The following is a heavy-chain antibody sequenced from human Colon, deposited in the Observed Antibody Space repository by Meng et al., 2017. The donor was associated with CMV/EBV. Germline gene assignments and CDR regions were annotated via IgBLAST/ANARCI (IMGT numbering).Heavy chain of an antibody. CDR1: GFSFGGYW. J-gene: IGHJ4*02. CDR2: LSHEGTRP. CDR3: SRDLLGDNYYVFDI. V-gene: IGHV3-74*01. Sequence: GEALKISCVGSGFSFGGYWMHWVRQLPGEGLMWISRLSHEGTRPHYPDSVKGRFIVCRDNPKTTLYLELNRLRVDDTGVYFCSRDLLGDNYYVFDIWGQGTLVTVSS. D-gene: IGHD5-24*01.